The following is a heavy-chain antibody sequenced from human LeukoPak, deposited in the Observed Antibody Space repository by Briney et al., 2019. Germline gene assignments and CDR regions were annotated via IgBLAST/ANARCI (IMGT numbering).Heavy chain of an antibody. CDR2: IYFNGRT. J-gene: IGHJ4*02. D-gene: IGHD2-8*01. V-gene: IGHV4-39*07. CDR1: GGSVSNSRVY. Sequence: SETLSLTCTVSGGSVSNSRVYWAWIRQTPGEGLEWIGSIYFNGRTYYNPSLKSRLTISVDTPRNQLSLRLTSVTAADTAVYYCAREGASQDARGFDSWGQGTQVTVSS. CDR3: AREGASQDARGFDS.